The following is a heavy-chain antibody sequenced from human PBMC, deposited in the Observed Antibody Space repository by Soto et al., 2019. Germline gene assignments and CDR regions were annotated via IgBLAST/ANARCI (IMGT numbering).Heavy chain of an antibody. Sequence: SETLSLTCTVSGGSISSSSYYWGWIRQPPGKGLEWIGSIYYSGSTYYNPSLKSRVTISVDTSKNQFSLKLSSVTAADTAVYYCARHFNCGGDCYHFDYWGQGTLVTVSS. D-gene: IGHD2-21*02. CDR2: IYYSGST. V-gene: IGHV4-39*01. CDR3: ARHFNCGGDCYHFDY. CDR1: GGSISSSSYY. J-gene: IGHJ4*02.